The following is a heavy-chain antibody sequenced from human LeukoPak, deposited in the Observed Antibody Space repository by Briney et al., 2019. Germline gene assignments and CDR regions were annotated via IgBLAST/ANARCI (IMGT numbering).Heavy chain of an antibody. Sequence: SETLSLTCTVSGGSIISSNYYWGWLRQPPGKGLEWVGSIYYSGSTYYNPSLKSRVTISVDTSKNQFSLKLTSMTAADTAVYYCARVSTTLIAVPGTGNDYYMDVWGKGTTVTVSS. CDR1: GGSIISSNYY. D-gene: IGHD6-19*01. CDR2: IYYSGST. J-gene: IGHJ6*03. V-gene: IGHV4-39*07. CDR3: ARVSTTLIAVPGTGNDYYMDV.